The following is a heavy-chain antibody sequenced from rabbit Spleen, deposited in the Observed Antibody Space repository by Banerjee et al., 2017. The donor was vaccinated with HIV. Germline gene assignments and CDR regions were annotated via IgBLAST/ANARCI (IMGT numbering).Heavy chain of an antibody. CDR1: GLDFSSRYW. J-gene: IGHJ4*01. CDR3: ARDPAYASGSGAYIPYL. D-gene: IGHD1-1*01. Sequence: QSLEESGGGLVKPGTSLTLTCTASGLDFSSRYWICWVRQAPGRGLEWIACIDISSDSTHYASWAKGRFTISKTSSNTLYLQLNSLTVADTATYFCARDPAYASGSGAYIPYLWGPGTLVTVS. CDR2: IDISSDST. V-gene: IGHV1S40*01.